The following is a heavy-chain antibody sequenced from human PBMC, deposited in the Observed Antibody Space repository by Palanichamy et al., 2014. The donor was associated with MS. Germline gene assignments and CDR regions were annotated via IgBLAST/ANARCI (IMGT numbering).Heavy chain of an antibody. D-gene: IGHD2-15*01. Sequence: QVQLVESGGGVVQPGGSLRLSCAASGFSFSNYGMHWVRQAPGKGLDWLAFIRNDGADKYFLDSVKGRFTISRDASKNTLYLQMNSLSPEDTAVYYCAKGTSRTPFDYWGQGTLVTVSS. CDR1: GFSFSNYG. CDR3: AKGTSRTPFDY. J-gene: IGHJ4*02. V-gene: IGHV3-30*02. CDR2: IRNDGADK.